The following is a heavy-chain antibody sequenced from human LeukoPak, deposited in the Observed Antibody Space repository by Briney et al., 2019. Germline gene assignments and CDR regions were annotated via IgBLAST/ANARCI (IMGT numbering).Heavy chain of an antibody. J-gene: IGHJ4*02. V-gene: IGHV3-30*04. CDR2: ISYDGSNK. CDR3: ARDMEYYDSSGYQHY. D-gene: IGHD3-22*01. Sequence: GGSLRLSCAASGFTFSSYAMHWVRQAPGKGLEWVAVISYDGSNKYYADSVKGRFTISRDNSKNTLYLQMNSLRAEDTVVYYCARDMEYYDSSGYQHYWGQGTLVTVSS. CDR1: GFTFSSYA.